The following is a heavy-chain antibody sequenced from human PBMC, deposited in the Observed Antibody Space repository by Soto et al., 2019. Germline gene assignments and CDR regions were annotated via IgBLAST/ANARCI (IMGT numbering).Heavy chain of an antibody. V-gene: IGHV1-69*13. D-gene: IGHD1-20*01. CDR3: ARADITKRTLVTRALSGMHV. J-gene: IGHJ6*02. Sequence: SVKVSCKASGGTFSSYAISWVRQAPGQGLEWMGGIIPIFGTANYAQKFQGRVTITADESTSTAYMELSSLRSEDTAVYYCARADITKRTLVTRALSGMHVWGQRTTVTVSS. CDR2: IIPIFGTA. CDR1: GGTFSSYA.